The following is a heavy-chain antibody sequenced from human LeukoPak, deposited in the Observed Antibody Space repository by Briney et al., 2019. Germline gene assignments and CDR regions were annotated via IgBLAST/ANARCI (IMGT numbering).Heavy chain of an antibody. D-gene: IGHD3-16*02. V-gene: IGHV1-3*04. CDR1: GYTFSDYA. J-gene: IGHJ4*02. CDR3: ARDRRGGGELSPPDY. CDR2: IDTDNGNK. Sequence: GASVKVSCKASGYTFSDYAFHWVRQAPGQRLEWMGWIDTDNGNKKYSQNFQGRVTLIRDTSATTAYMELSSLRSEDTAVYYCARDRRGGGELSPPDYWGQGTLVTVSS.